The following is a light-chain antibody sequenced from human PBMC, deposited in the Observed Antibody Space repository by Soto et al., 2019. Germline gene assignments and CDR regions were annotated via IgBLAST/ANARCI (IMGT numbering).Light chain of an antibody. V-gene: IGKV3-11*01. CDR3: QQRSNWPPTWT. Sequence: EIVLTQSPATLSLSPGERATLSRRASQSVSSYLAWYQQKPGQAPRLLIHDASTRATGIPARFSGSGSGTDFTLTISSLEPEDFAVYYCQQRSNWPPTWTFGQGTKVEIK. CDR2: DAS. CDR1: QSVSSY. J-gene: IGKJ1*01.